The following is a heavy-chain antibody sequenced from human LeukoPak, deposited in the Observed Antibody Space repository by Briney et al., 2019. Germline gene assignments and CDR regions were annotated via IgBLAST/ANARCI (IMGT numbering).Heavy chain of an antibody. Sequence: GGSLRLSCAASGFTFSSYAMSWARQAPGKGLEWVSGISGSVVSTYYADSVKGRFTISRDNSKNTLYLQMNSLRAENTAVYYCAKRSGYCSGGSCYSSPGYYFDYWGQGTLVTVSS. D-gene: IGHD2-15*01. V-gene: IGHV3-23*01. CDR1: GFTFSSYA. J-gene: IGHJ4*02. CDR2: ISGSVVST. CDR3: AKRSGYCSGGSCYSSPGYYFDY.